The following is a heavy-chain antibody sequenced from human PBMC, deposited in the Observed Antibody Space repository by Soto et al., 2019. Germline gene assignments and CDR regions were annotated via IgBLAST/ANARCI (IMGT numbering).Heavy chain of an antibody. Sequence: SETLPLTGTVSAGSISSGRYCWSWISHHPGKGPQWTWYIYYSGSTYYNPSLKSRVTISVDTSKNQFSLKLSCVTAADTAVYTCARVPINYYDSTGRDYYYYYGMGVWGQGTTVTVSS. CDR2: IYYSGST. CDR3: ARVPINYYDSTGRDYYYYYGMGV. CDR1: AGSISSGRYC. J-gene: IGHJ6*02. V-gene: IGHV4-31*03. D-gene: IGHD3-22*01.